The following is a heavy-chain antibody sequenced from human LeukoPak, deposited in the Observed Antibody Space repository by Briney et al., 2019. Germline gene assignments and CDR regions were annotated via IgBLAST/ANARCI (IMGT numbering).Heavy chain of an antibody. Sequence: SVKVSCKASGGTFSSYAISWVRQAPGQGLEWMGGIIPIFGTANYAQKFQGRVTMTRDTSISTAYMELSRLRSDDTAVYYCARDLDYWGPGTLVTVSS. V-gene: IGHV1-69*05. J-gene: IGHJ4*02. CDR3: ARDLDY. CDR2: IIPIFGTA. CDR1: GGTFSSYA.